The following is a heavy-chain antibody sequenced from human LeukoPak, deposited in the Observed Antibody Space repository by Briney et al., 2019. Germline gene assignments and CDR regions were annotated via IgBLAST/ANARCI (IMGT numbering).Heavy chain of an antibody. J-gene: IGHJ4*02. V-gene: IGHV1-46*01. CDR1: GYTFTNYY. CDR2: INPSGGST. Sequence: ASAKVSCKASGYTFTNYYMHWVRQAPGQGLEWMGIINPSGGSTSYAQKFQGRVTVTRDTSTSTVYVELNSLRSEDTAVYYCARIGDSSGYCDYWGQGTLVTVSS. CDR3: ARIGDSSGYCDY. D-gene: IGHD3-22*01.